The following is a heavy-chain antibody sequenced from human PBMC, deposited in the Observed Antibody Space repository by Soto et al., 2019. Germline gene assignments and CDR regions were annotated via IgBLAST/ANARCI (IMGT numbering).Heavy chain of an antibody. CDR2: INDNGDRR. D-gene: IGHD1-20*01. CDR1: GFTFGSYA. V-gene: IGHV3-23*01. CDR3: AKAFGNWYPFEK. J-gene: IGHJ4*02. Sequence: GVSLRLSCLASGFTFGSYAMSWVRRAPGKGLESVSTINDNGDRRYYADSVRGGFTISRDNSKNTLYLQFNNLIPEHSVRYHGAKAFGNWYPFEKWGLGALVATSS.